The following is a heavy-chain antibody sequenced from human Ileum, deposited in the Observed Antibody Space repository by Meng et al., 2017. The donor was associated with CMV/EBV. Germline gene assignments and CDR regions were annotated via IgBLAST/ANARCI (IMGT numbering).Heavy chain of an antibody. Sequence: GGSLRLSCAASGFTFSTSWMSWVRQAPGRGLEWVANIKQDGSDKFYVGSVEGRLTVSRDNTKNTVYLQMNSLRVEDTAVYYCARATSPPYCGRPNCYLATEYFEHWGQGSLVTVSS. CDR3: ARATSPPYCGRPNCYLATEYFEH. CDR1: GFTFSTSW. J-gene: IGHJ1*01. CDR2: IKQDGSDK. V-gene: IGHV3-7*01. D-gene: IGHD2-21*01.